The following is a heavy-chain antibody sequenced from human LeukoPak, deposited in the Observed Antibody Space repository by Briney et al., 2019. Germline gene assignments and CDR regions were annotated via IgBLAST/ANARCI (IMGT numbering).Heavy chain of an antibody. D-gene: IGHD6-13*01. CDR2: IIPIFGTA. CDR1: GGTSSSYA. V-gene: IGHV1-69*05. J-gene: IGHJ5*02. CDR3: ARANEPGIAAAGSGWFDP. Sequence: SVKVSCKASGGTSSSYAISWVRQAPGQGLEWMGGIIPIFGTANYAQKFQGRVTITTDESTSTAYMELSSLRSEDTAVYYCARANEPGIAAAGSGWFDPWGQGTLVTVSS.